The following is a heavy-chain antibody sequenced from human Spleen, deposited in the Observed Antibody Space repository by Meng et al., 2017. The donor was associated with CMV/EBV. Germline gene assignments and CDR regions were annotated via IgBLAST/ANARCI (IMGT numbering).Heavy chain of an antibody. D-gene: IGHD2-21*01. Sequence: CTASGFRFSGYTMTWVRQGPGGGLEWVATLTSDGGAFYADSVKGRFTISRDNSKNTLYLQMNSLRAEDTALFYCAKDLNYGGISGLDYWGQGTLVTVSS. V-gene: IGHV3-23*01. CDR1: GFRFSGYT. CDR3: AKDLNYGGISGLDY. J-gene: IGHJ4*02. CDR2: LTSDGGA.